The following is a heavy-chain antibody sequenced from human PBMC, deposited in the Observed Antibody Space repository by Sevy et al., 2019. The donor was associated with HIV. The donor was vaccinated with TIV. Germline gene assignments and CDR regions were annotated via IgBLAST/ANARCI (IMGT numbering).Heavy chain of an antibody. D-gene: IGHD3-22*01. Sequence: ASVKVSCKASGYTFTTYPIGWVRQAPGQGIEWMGWISTYSGETRDAQKFQGRATMTTDTSTSTAYLDLRSLRSDDTALYYCARDSDGSGHYYADFFDYWGQGTLVTVSS. J-gene: IGHJ4*02. V-gene: IGHV1-18*01. CDR2: ISTYSGET. CDR1: GYTFTTYP. CDR3: ARDSDGSGHYYADFFDY.